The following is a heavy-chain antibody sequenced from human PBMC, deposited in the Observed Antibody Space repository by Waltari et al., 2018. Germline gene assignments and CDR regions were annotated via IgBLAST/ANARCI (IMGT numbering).Heavy chain of an antibody. CDR1: GGSISSSSYY. CDR2: IYYSGRP. J-gene: IGHJ3*02. CDR3: ARANAFDI. V-gene: IGHV4-39*07. Sequence: QLQLQESGPGLVKPSETLSLTCTVSGGSISSSSYYWGWIRQPPGKGLEWIGSIYYSGRPYYHPSLKSRVTISVDTSKNQFSLKLSSVTAADTAVYYCARANAFDIWGQGTMVTVSS.